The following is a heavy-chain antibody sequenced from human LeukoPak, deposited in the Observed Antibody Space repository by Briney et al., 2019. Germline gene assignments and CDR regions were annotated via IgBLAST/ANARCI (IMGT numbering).Heavy chain of an antibody. Sequence: TGGSLRLSCAASGFTFSTYGMSWVRQARGKGLEWVSGISGSGGSTYYADSVKGRFTISRDNSKNTLSLQMNSLRAEDTAVYYWAKGAVSLLGGLTPGDYYYMDFWGKGPTVTFSS. D-gene: IGHD3-10*01. CDR3: AKGAVSLLGGLTPGDYYYMDF. V-gene: IGHV3-23*01. J-gene: IGHJ6*03. CDR1: GFTFSTYG. CDR2: ISGSGGST.